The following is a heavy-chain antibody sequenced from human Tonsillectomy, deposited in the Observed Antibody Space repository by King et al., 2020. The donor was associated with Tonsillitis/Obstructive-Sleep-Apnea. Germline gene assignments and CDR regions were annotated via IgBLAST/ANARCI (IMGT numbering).Heavy chain of an antibody. J-gene: IGHJ4*02. V-gene: IGHV5-51*01. D-gene: IGHD5-12*01. Sequence: QLVQSGAEVKKPGESLKISCKGSGYSFTSYWIGWVRQMPGKGLEWMGIIYPGDTDTRYSPSFQGQVTISADKVISTAYLQWRSLKASDTAMYYCARPSGYDLVPLDYWGQGTLVTVSS. CDR1: GYSFTSYW. CDR3: ARPSGYDLVPLDY. CDR2: IYPGDTDT.